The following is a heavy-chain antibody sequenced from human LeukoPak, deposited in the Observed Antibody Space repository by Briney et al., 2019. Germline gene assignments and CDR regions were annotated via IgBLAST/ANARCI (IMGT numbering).Heavy chain of an antibody. V-gene: IGHV1-2*02. CDR1: GYTFTGYY. J-gene: IGHJ6*03. CDR2: INPNSGGT. D-gene: IGHD3-3*01. CDR3: AGDTYYDFWSGYYVSYYYYMDV. Sequence: ASVKVSCKASGYTFTGYYMHWVRQAPGQGLEWMGWINPNSGGTNYAQKFQGRVTMTRDTSISTAYVELSRLRSDDTAVYYCAGDTYYDFWSGYYVSYYYYMDVWGKGNPGHRLL.